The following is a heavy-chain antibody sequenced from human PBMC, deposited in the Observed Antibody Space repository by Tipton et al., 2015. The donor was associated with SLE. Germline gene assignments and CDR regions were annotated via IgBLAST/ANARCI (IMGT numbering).Heavy chain of an antibody. V-gene: IGHV3-9*01. CDR1: GFTFDDYA. D-gene: IGHD3-22*01. Sequence: SLRLSCAASGFTFDDYAMNWVRQVPGKGLEWVSGISWNSGSIGYADSVKGRFTISRDNAKNSLYLQMNNLRPEDTALYYCGKEHDTSGYFYGGGGFDYWGQGTLVTVSS. CDR3: GKEHDTSGYFYGGGGFDY. CDR2: ISWNSGSI. J-gene: IGHJ4*02.